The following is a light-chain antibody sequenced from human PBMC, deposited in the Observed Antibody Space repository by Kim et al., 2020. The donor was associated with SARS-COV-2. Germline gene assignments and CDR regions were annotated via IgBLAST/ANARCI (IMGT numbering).Light chain of an antibody. V-gene: IGLV3-1*01. J-gene: IGLJ2*01. CDR2: QDS. Sequence: VSPGQTASITCSGDKLGDKYACWYQQKPGQSPALVIYQDSKRPSGIPERFSGSNSGNTATLTISGTQAMDEADYYCQAWDSSTALVFGGGTQLTVL. CDR3: QAWDSSTALV. CDR1: KLGDKY.